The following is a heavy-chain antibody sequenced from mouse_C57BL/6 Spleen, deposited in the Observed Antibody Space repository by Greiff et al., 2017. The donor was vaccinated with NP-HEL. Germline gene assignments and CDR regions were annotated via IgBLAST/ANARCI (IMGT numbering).Heavy chain of an antibody. J-gene: IGHJ2*01. CDR1: GYAFTNYL. CDR3: ARWGNYDYFDY. CDR2: INPGSGGT. Sequence: QVQLQQSGAELVRPGTSVKVSCKASGYAFTNYLIEWVKQRPGQGLEWIGVINPGSGGTKYNEKFKGKATLTADKSSSTAFMKLSRLASEDSAVYFCARWGNYDYFDYWGHGTTLTVSS. D-gene: IGHD2-1*01. V-gene: IGHV1-54*01.